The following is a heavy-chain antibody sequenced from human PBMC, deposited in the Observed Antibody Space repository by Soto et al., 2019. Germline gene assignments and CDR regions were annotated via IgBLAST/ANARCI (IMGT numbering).Heavy chain of an antibody. Sequence: PGGSLRLSCAASGFTFSSYEMNWVRQAPGKGLEWVSYISSSGSTIYYADSVKGRFTISRDNAKNSLYLQMNSLRAEDTAVYYCARVVGATFLSGMDVWGQGTTVTVSS. CDR1: GFTFSSYE. D-gene: IGHD1-26*01. CDR2: ISSSGSTI. V-gene: IGHV3-48*03. J-gene: IGHJ6*02. CDR3: ARVVGATFLSGMDV.